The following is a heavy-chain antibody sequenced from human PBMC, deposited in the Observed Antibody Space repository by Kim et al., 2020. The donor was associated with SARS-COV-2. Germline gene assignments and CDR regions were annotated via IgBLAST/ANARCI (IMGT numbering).Heavy chain of an antibody. Sequence: GGSLRLSCAASGFTFSSYGMHWVRQAPGKGLEWVAVIWYDGSNKYYADSVKGRFTISRDNSKNTLYLQMNSLRAEDTAVYYCARDIRLGAYCGGDCYPNWYFDLWGRGTLVTVSS. CDR3: ARDIRLGAYCGGDCYPNWYFDL. V-gene: IGHV3-33*01. J-gene: IGHJ2*01. CDR2: IWYDGSNK. D-gene: IGHD2-21*02. CDR1: GFTFSSYG.